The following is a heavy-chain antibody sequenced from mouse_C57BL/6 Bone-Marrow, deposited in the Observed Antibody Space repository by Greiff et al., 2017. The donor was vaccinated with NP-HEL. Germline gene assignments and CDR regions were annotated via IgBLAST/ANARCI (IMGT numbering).Heavy chain of an antibody. V-gene: IGHV1-18*01. D-gene: IGHD1-1*01. Sequence: VQLKQSGPELVKPGASVKIPCKASGYTFTDYNMDWVKQSHGKSLEWIGDINPNNGGTIYNQKFKGKATLTVDKSSSTAYMELRSLTSEDTAVYYCARSHFDVPIYYYGSSYEDYAMDYWGQGTSVTVSS. CDR2: INPNNGGT. CDR1: GYTFTDYN. CDR3: ARSHFDVPIYYYGSSYEDYAMDY. J-gene: IGHJ4*01.